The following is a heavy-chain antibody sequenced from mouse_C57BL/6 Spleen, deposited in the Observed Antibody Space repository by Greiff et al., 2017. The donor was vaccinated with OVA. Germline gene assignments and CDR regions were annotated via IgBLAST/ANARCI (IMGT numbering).Heavy chain of an antibody. V-gene: IGHV2-6*01. CDR3: ASYSNFHAMDY. CDR1: GFSLTSYG. J-gene: IGHJ4*01. CDR2: IWGVGST. Sequence: QVQLKQSGPGLVAPSQSLSITCTVSGFSLTSYGVDWVRQSPGKGLEWLGVIWGVGSTNYNSALKSRLSISKDNSKSQVFLKMNSLQTDDTAMYYCASYSNFHAMDYWGQGTSVTVSS. D-gene: IGHD2-5*01.